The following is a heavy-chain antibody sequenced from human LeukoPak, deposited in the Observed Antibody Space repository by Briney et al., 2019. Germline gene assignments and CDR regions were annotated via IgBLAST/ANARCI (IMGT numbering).Heavy chain of an antibody. D-gene: IGHD1-26*01. J-gene: IGHJ4*02. V-gene: IGHV3-7*01. CDR3: ATWAGTVLGTDY. CDR2: IKQDGSEK. Sequence: LGGSLRLSCAASGFTFSSYWMSWVRQAPGKGLEWVANIKQDGSEKSYVDSVKGRFAISRENAKNSLYLQMNSLRAEDTAVYYCATWAGTVLGTDYWGQGTLVTVSS. CDR1: GFTFSSYW.